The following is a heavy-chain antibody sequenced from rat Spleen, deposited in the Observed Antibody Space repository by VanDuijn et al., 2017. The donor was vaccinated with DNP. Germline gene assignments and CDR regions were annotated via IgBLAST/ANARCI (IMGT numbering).Heavy chain of an antibody. CDR3: GRSLATVAPTGAMDA. J-gene: IGHJ4*01. CDR1: GFSLTNYH. Sequence: QVQLKESGPGLVQSSQTLSLTCTVSGFSLTNYHVHWVRQPPGKGLEWMGVMWSDGDTSYNAALKSRLSISRDTSKSQVFLKMNSVQTEETAMYFCGRSLATVAPTGAMDAWGQGTSVTVSS. D-gene: IGHD1-3*01. CDR2: MWSDGDT. V-gene: IGHV2-32*01.